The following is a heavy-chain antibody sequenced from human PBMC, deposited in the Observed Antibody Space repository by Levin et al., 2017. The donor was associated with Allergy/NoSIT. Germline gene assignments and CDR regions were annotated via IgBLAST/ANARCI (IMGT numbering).Heavy chain of an antibody. CDR1: AGSISSITYY. V-gene: IGHV4-39*01. D-gene: IGHD6-19*01. Sequence: PSETLSLTCTVSAGSISSITYYWGWIRQPPGTGLEWIGSIYYSGSTYYNPSLKSRVTISVDTSKNQFSLRLSSVTAADTAVYYCARNQQWLGHSGYYYFDYWGQGTLVTVSS. J-gene: IGHJ4*02. CDR3: ARNQQWLGHSGYYYFDY. CDR2: IYYSGST.